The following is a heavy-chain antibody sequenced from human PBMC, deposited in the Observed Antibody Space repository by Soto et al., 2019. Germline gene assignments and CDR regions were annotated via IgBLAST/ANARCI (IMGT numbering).Heavy chain of an antibody. CDR2: IHPSDFDT. V-gene: IGHV5-51*01. CDR1: GYSFTSYW. Sequence: GESLKISCKGSGYSFTSYWIGWVRQMPGKGLEWMGIIHPSDFDTRYSPSFQGQVTISADKSISTAYLQWSGLRASDTAMYYCAIHSTGYEDSWGQGTLVTVSS. J-gene: IGHJ5*02. CDR3: AIHSTGYEDS. D-gene: IGHD5-12*01.